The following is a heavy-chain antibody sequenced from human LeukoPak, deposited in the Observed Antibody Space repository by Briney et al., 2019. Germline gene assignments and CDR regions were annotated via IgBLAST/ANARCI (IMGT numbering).Heavy chain of an antibody. V-gene: IGHV3-64D*06. CDR3: VKGQHLEPYYFDS. D-gene: IGHD6-13*01. Sequence: PGGSLRLSCSASGFTFSSYAVHWVRQAPGKGPEYVSGVSRSGGSTYYADSVKGRFTISRDNSRNTLSLQMSSLRAEDTAVYYCVKGQHLEPYYFDSWGQGTLVTVSS. CDR1: GFTFSSYA. CDR2: VSRSGGST. J-gene: IGHJ4*02.